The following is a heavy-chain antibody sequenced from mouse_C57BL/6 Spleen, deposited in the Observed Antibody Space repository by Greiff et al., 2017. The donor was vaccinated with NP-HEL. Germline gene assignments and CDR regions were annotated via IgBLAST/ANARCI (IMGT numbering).Heavy chain of an antibody. J-gene: IGHJ4*01. CDR2: IYPGSGST. CDR3: ARSYYGSSYDYAMDY. CDR1: GYTFTSYW. D-gene: IGHD1-1*01. V-gene: IGHV1-55*01. Sequence: QVQLQQPGAELVKPGASVKMSCKASGYTFTSYWITWVKQRPGQGLEWIGDIYPGSGSTNYNEKFKSKATLTVDTSSSTAYMQLSSLTSEDSAVYYCARSYYGSSYDYAMDYWGQGTSVTVSS.